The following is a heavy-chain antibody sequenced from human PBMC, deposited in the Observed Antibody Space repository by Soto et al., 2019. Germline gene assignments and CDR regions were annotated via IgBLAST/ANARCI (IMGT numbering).Heavy chain of an antibody. J-gene: IGHJ6*02. D-gene: IGHD6-19*01. V-gene: IGHV3-9*01. CDR2: ISWNSGGI. Sequence: EVQLVESGGGLVQPGRSLRLSCAASGFKFDDYAMHWVRQAPGKGLEWVAGISWNSGGIVYADSVKGRFTISRDNAKRSLSLQMNSLRAEDTAFYYCAKDCIAVAGFNCMDVWGQGTTVTVSS. CDR1: GFKFDDYA. CDR3: AKDCIAVAGFNCMDV.